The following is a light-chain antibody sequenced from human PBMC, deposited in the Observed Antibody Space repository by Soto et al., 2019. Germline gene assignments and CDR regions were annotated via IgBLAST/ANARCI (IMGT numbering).Light chain of an antibody. J-gene: IGLJ3*02. CDR3: QSYDSSLSGSGV. CDR1: YSNIGAGYE. V-gene: IGLV1-40*01. CDR2: GHN. Sequence: QSVLTQPPSVSGAPGQRVTISCTGSYSNIGAGYEVHWYQHLPGTAPKLLISGHNNRPSGVPDRFFGSKSGTAASLTIIGLQAEDEADYYCQSYDSSLSGSGVFGGGTKLTVL.